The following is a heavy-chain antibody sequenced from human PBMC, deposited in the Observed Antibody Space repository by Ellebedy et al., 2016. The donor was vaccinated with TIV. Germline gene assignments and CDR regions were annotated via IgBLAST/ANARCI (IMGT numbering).Heavy chain of an antibody. J-gene: IGHJ2*01. CDR3: ARGDYYETSGYYYVGYFNL. Sequence: GGSLRLSCAASGFTFSSYWMHWVRQAPGKGLVWVSRINSDGSSTSYADSVKGRFTISRDNSKNTLYLQMNSLRAEDTAVYYCARGDYYETSGYYYVGYFNLWGRGTLVTVSS. CDR1: GFTFSSYW. CDR2: INSDGSST. V-gene: IGHV3-74*01. D-gene: IGHD3-22*01.